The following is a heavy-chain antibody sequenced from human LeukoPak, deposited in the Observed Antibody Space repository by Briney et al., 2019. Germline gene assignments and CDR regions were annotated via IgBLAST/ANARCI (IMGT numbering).Heavy chain of an antibody. Sequence: ASVKVSCKASGYTFTSYGISWVRQAPGQGVEGMGWISPYNGNTNYPQKLQGRVTVPTDTSTSTAYMELRSLRSDDTAVYYCARIAVAGSFDYWGQGTLVTVSS. V-gene: IGHV1-18*01. CDR2: ISPYNGNT. CDR3: ARIAVAGSFDY. J-gene: IGHJ4*02. CDR1: GYTFTSYG. D-gene: IGHD6-19*01.